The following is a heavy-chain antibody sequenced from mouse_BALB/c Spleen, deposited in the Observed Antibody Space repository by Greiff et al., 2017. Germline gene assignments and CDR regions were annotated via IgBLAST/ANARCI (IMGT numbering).Heavy chain of an antibody. CDR1: GFNIKDTY. Sequence: VQLQQSGAELVRSGASVKLSCTASGFNIKDTYMHWVKQRPEQGLEWIGRIDPANGNTKYDPKFQGKATITADTSSNTAYLQLSSLTSEDTAVYYCARRIYDGYYADYWGQGTTLTVSS. CDR3: ARRIYDGYYADY. J-gene: IGHJ2*01. V-gene: IGHV14-3*02. CDR2: IDPANGNT. D-gene: IGHD2-3*01.